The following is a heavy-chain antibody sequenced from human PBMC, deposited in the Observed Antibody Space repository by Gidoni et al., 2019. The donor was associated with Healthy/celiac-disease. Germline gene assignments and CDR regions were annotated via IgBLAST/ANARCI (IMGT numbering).Heavy chain of an antibody. CDR1: GFSLSTSGMC. V-gene: IGHV2-70*15. CDR3: AASQLAGTSDAFDI. J-gene: IGHJ3*02. Sequence: QVTLRESGPALVKPTQTLTLTCTFSGFSLSTSGMCVSWIRQPPGKALEWLARIDWDDDKYYSTSLKTRLTISKDTSKNQVVLTMTNMDPVDTATYYCAASQLAGTSDAFDIWGQGTMSPSLQ. CDR2: IDWDDDK. D-gene: IGHD6-19*01.